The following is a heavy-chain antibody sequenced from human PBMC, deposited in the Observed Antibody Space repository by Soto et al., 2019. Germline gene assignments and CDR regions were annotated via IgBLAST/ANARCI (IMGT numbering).Heavy chain of an antibody. CDR3: AHSLGYCSGGSCYTRHNWFDP. V-gene: IGHV2-5*02. Sequence: QITLKESGPTLVKPTQTLTLTCTFSGFSLSTSGVGVGWIRQPPGKALEWLALIYWDDDKRYSPSLKSRLTSTKDTSKNHVVLTMTNMDPVDTATYYCAHSLGYCSGGSCYTRHNWFDPWGQGTLVTVSS. CDR2: IYWDDDK. J-gene: IGHJ5*02. D-gene: IGHD2-15*01. CDR1: GFSLSTSGVG.